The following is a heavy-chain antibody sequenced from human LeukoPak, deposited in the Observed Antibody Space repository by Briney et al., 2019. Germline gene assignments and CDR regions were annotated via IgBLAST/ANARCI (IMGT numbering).Heavy chain of an antibody. D-gene: IGHD5-18*01. CDR3: TKASGYSSGSIDY. Sequence: PGGSLRLSCAASGFTFDDYGMHGVRQAPGKGLEWVSGISWNSGSIGYADSVKGRFTISRDNAKSTLYLQMNSLRPEDMALYYCTKASGYSSGSIDYWGQGTLVTVSS. CDR2: ISWNSGSI. CDR1: GFTFDDYG. V-gene: IGHV3-9*03. J-gene: IGHJ4*02.